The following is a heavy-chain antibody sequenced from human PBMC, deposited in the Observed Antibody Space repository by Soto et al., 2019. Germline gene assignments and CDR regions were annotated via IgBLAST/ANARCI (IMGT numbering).Heavy chain of an antibody. CDR3: ARLNYDFWSGYLPFSTSDWFDP. Sequence: SETLSLTCTVSGGSISSSSYYWGWIRQPPGKGLEWIGSIYYSGSTFYNPSLKSRVTISVDTSKNQFSLKLSSVTAADTAVYYCARLNYDFWSGYLPFSTSDWFDPWGQGTLVTVSS. CDR1: GGSISSSSYY. J-gene: IGHJ5*02. V-gene: IGHV4-39*01. D-gene: IGHD3-3*01. CDR2: IYYSGST.